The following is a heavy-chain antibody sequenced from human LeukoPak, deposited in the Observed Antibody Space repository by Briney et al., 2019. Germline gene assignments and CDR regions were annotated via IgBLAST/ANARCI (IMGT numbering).Heavy chain of an antibody. Sequence: GESLKISCKGSGYSFTSYWIGWVRQMPGKGLEWVGIIYPGDSDTRYSPSFQGQVTISADKSISTAYLQWSSLKASDTAMYYCARLIYYDSSGYYPPGSIDYWGQGTLVTVST. CDR1: GYSFTSYW. CDR2: IYPGDSDT. D-gene: IGHD3-22*01. J-gene: IGHJ4*02. CDR3: ARLIYYDSSGYYPPGSIDY. V-gene: IGHV5-51*01.